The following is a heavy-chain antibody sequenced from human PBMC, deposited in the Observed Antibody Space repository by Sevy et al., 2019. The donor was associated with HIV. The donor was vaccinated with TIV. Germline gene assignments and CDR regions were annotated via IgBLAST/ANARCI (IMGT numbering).Heavy chain of an antibody. V-gene: IGHV3-30*18. CDR1: GFTFSSYG. Sequence: GGSLRLSCAASGFTFSSYGMHWVRQAPGKGLEWVAVISYDGSNKYYADSVKGRFTISRDNSKNTLYLQMNSLRAEDTAVYYCAKDGPGLGYHDRYWYYDFWKSYYYYGMDVWGQGTTVTVSS. D-gene: IGHD3-3*01. J-gene: IGHJ6*02. CDR2: ISYDGSNK. CDR3: AKDGPGLGYHDRYWYYDFWKSYYYYGMDV.